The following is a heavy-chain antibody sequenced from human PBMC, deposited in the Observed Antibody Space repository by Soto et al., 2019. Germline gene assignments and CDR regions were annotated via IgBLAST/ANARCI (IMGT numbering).Heavy chain of an antibody. CDR1: GGTFSSYA. Sequence: ASVKVSCKASGGTFSSYAISWVRQAPGQGLEWMGGIIPIFGTANYAQKFQGRVTITADESTSTAYMELSSLRSEDTAVYYCARALNVVAATHLDPWGQGTLVTVSS. V-gene: IGHV1-69*13. CDR2: IIPIFGTA. J-gene: IGHJ5*02. CDR3: ARALNVVAATHLDP. D-gene: IGHD2-15*01.